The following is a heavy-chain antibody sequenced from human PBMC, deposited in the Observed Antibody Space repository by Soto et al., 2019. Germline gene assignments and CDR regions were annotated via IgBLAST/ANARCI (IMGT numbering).Heavy chain of an antibody. D-gene: IGHD3-10*01. V-gene: IGHV1-69*02. J-gene: IGHJ6*03. Sequence: QVQLVQSGAEVKKPGSSVKVSCKASGGTFSSYTISWVRQAPGQGLEWMGMIIPILGIANYAQKFQGRVTITADKSTSTAYMELSSLRSEDTAVYYCATGWFGESGYYYMDVWGKGTTVTVSS. CDR1: GGTFSSYT. CDR2: IIPILGIA. CDR3: ATGWFGESGYYYMDV.